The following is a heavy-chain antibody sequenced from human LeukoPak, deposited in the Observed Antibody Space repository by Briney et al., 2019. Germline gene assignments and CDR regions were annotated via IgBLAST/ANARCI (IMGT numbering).Heavy chain of an antibody. CDR3: AREGVAGDSSTYYFAMGLDY. Sequence: QAGGSLRLSCAASGFTFSSYEMNWVRQAPGKGLEWVSYISSSGSTIYYADSVKGRFTISRDNAKNSLFLQMNSLRAEDTAVYYCAREGVAGDSSTYYFAMGLDYWGQGTLVTVSS. J-gene: IGHJ4*02. CDR2: ISSSGSTI. V-gene: IGHV3-48*03. D-gene: IGHD3-22*01. CDR1: GFTFSSYE.